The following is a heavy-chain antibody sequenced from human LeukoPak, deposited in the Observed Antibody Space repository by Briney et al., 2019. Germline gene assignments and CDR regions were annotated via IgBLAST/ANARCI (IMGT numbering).Heavy chain of an antibody. CDR3: ARDDGYSSSWYETGEYDY. V-gene: IGHV3-21*01. Sequence: GGSLRLSCAASGFTFSSYSMNWVRQAPGKGLEWVSSISSSSSYIYYADSVKGRFTISRDNAKNSLYLQMNSLRAEDTAVYYCARDDGYSSSWYETGEYDYWGQGTLVTVSS. D-gene: IGHD6-13*01. CDR1: GFTFSSYS. J-gene: IGHJ4*02. CDR2: ISSSSSYI.